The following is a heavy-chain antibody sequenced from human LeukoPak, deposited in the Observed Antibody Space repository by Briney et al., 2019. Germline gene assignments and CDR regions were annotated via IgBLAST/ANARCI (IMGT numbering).Heavy chain of an antibody. CDR1: GGSISSGGYY. J-gene: IGHJ3*02. D-gene: IGHD3-9*01. CDR2: IYYSGST. Sequence: RPSETLSLTCTVSGGSISSGGYYWSWIRQPPGKGLEWIGYIYYSGSTYYNPSLKSRVTISVDTSKNQFSLKLSSVTAADTAVYYCARAYDILTGYSDAFDIWGQGTMVTVSS. V-gene: IGHV4-30-4*08. CDR3: ARAYDILTGYSDAFDI.